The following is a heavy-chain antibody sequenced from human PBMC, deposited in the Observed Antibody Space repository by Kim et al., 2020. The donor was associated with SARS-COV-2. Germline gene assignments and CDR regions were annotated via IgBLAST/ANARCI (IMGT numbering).Heavy chain of an antibody. J-gene: IGHJ6*02. CDR1: GFTFSSYA. CDR3: ARVREGYYGMDV. Sequence: GGSLRLSCAASGFTFSSYAMHWVRQAPGKGLEWVAVISYDGSNKYYADSVKGRFTISRDNSKNTLYLQMNSLRAEDTAVYYCARVREGYYGMDVWGQGTTVTVSS. CDR2: ISYDGSNK. V-gene: IGHV3-30*04.